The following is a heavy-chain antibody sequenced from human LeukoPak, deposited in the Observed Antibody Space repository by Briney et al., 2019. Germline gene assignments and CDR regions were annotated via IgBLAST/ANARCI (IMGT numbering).Heavy chain of an antibody. CDR1: GFTFSSYW. CDR3: TRVGFYPEY. V-gene: IGHV3-7*01. Sequence: GGSLRLSCAASGFTFSSYWMSWVRQAPGKGLEWVANIKQDGNEMSYVDSVKGRFTISRDNAKKSLYLQMNSLRAEDTAVYYCTRVGFYPEYWGQGTLVTVSS. CDR2: IKQDGNEM. D-gene: IGHD3-3*01. J-gene: IGHJ4*02.